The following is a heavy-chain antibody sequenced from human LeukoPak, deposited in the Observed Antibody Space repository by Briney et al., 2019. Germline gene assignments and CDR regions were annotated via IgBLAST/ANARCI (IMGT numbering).Heavy chain of an antibody. V-gene: IGHV3-7*01. CDR3: ARDIEAAGLFLDY. CDR2: IKYDGSEK. D-gene: IGHD6-13*01. CDR1: GFAFSSYW. J-gene: IGHJ4*02. Sequence: GGSLRLSCAASGFAFSSYWMTWVRQAPGKGLEWVANIKYDGSEKDYMDSVKGRFTIPRDNAKNSLYLQMNSLRAGDTAVYYCARDIEAAGLFLDYWGQGTLVTVSS.